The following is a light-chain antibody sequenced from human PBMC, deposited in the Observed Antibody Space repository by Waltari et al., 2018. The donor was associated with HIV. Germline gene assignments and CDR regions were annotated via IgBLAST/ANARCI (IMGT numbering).Light chain of an antibody. CDR3: SSDACARGGV. J-gene: IGLJ2*01. CDR2: DVN. Sequence: QSALTQTASVSESHGQSLTISCSGTISHIGSSNLVSWYQQHPGKAPKLISYDVNKPPSGVANRFSGSKSVNTASLTISELQAEDEADYYFSSDACARGGVFGGGTKLTVL. V-gene: IGLV2-23*02. CDR1: ISHIGSSNL.